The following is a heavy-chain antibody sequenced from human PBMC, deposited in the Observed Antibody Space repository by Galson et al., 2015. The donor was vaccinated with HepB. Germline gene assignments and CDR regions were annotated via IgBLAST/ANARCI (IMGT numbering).Heavy chain of an antibody. V-gene: IGHV3-53*01. J-gene: IGHJ4*02. CDR1: GLSVSTNQ. D-gene: IGHD1-26*01. Sequence: SLRLSCAASGLSVSTNQITWVRQAPGQGLEWVSILYPGGSTYYADSVKGRFTISRDDSKNTVYLQMNSLRADDTAVYYCARERGGNCLDYWGQGTLLTVSS. CDR2: LYPGGST. CDR3: ARERGGNCLDY.